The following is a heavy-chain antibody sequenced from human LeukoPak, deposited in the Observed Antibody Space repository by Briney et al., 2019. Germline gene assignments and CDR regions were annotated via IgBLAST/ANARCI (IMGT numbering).Heavy chain of an antibody. Sequence: SETLSLTCTVSGGSISSYYWSCIRQPAGKGLEWIGRIYTSGSTNYNPSLKSRVTMSVDTSKNQFSLKLSSVTAADTAVYYCARSPVTSRTFAFDIWGQGTMVTVSS. V-gene: IGHV4-4*07. CDR2: IYTSGST. J-gene: IGHJ3*02. CDR3: ARSPVTSRTFAFDI. CDR1: GGSISSYY. D-gene: IGHD4-17*01.